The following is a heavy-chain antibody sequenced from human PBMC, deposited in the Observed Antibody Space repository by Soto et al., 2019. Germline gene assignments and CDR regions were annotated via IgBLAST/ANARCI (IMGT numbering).Heavy chain of an antibody. CDR2: ISSSSGYI. Sequence: GGSLRLSCAASGFTFSSYSMNWVRQAPGKGLEWLSYISSSSGYINYADSVKGRFTISRDNAKNSLYLQMNSLRAEDTAVYYCARVFDDSSGYHYFDYWGQGTLVTVSS. D-gene: IGHD3-22*01. V-gene: IGHV3-21*05. CDR3: ARVFDDSSGYHYFDY. CDR1: GFTFSSYS. J-gene: IGHJ4*02.